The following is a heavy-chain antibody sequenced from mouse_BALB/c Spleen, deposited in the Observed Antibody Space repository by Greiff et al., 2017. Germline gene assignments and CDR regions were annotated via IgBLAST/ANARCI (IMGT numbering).Heavy chain of an antibody. V-gene: IGHV1-5*01. D-gene: IGHD4-1*01. CDR3: TKTAPYAMDY. CDR2: IYPGNSDT. J-gene: IGHJ4*01. Sequence: EVQLQQSGTVLARPGASVKMSCKASGYSFTSYWMHWVKQRPGQGLEWIGAIYPGNSDTSYNQKFKGKAKLTAVTSASTAYMELSSLTNEDSAVYYCTKTAPYAMDYWGQGTSVTVSS. CDR1: GYSFTSYW.